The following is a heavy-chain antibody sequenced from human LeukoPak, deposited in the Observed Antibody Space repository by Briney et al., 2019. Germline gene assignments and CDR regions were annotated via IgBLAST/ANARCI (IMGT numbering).Heavy chain of an antibody. Sequence: GGSLRLSCAASGFTFSSYWMSWVRQAPGKGLEWVSALSGSGGSTYYADSVKGRFTISRDNSKNTLYLQMNSLRAEDTAVYYCAKGGVENNDHDAFDFWGQGTMVTVSS. CDR3: AKGGVENNDHDAFDF. V-gene: IGHV3-23*01. CDR2: LSGSGGST. D-gene: IGHD1-1*01. J-gene: IGHJ3*01. CDR1: GFTFSSYW.